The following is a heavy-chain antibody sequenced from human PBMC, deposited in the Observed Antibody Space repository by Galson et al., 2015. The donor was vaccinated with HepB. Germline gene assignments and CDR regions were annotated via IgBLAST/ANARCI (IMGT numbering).Heavy chain of an antibody. CDR2: ISSSSSYI. V-gene: IGHV3-21*01. CDR1: GFTFSSYS. CDR3: ARTAVPIAAAAHFRH. D-gene: IGHD6-13*01. J-gene: IGHJ1*01. Sequence: SLRLSCAASGFTFSSYSMNWVRQAPGKGLEWVSSISSSSSYIYYADSVKGRFTISRDNAKNSLYLQMNSLRAEDTAVYYCARTAVPIAAAAHFRHWGQGTLVTVSS.